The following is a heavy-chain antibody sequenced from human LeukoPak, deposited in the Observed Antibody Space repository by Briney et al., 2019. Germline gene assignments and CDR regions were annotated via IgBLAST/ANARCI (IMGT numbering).Heavy chain of an antibody. J-gene: IGHJ3*02. D-gene: IGHD1-26*01. CDR3: ARKSYLRTIREDDALDI. Sequence: ASVKVSCKASGYTFTSYGVSWVRQAPGQGLEWLGWISPCNGNTNYAQKVQGRVTMTTDTSSSTAYMELRSLISDDTAVYYCARKSYLRTIREDDALDIWGQGTKVTVSS. CDR1: GYTFTSYG. V-gene: IGHV1-18*01. CDR2: ISPCNGNT.